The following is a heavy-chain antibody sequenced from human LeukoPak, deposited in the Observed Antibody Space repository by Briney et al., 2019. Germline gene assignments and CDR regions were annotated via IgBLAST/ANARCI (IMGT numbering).Heavy chain of an antibody. CDR3: GRMVAGPDYFDY. V-gene: IGHV2-70*11. J-gene: IGHJ4*02. CDR2: IDWDDDK. D-gene: IGHD6-19*01. CDR1: GFSLSTSKMC. Sequence: SGPTLVNPTQTLTLTCTFSGFSLSTSKMCVSWIRQPPGKALEWLARIDWDDDKYYTTSLKTRLTISKDTSKNQVFLTLTNVDPVDTATYYCGRMVAGPDYFDYWGQGTLVTVSS.